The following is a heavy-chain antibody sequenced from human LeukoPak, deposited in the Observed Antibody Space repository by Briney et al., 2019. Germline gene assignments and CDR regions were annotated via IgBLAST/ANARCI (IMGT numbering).Heavy chain of an antibody. J-gene: IGHJ6*02. CDR3: AKDFRITMVRGEDYEVVYGMDV. CDR2: ISGSGGST. V-gene: IGHV3-23*01. CDR1: GFTFSSYA. Sequence: PGGSLRLSCAASGFTFSSYAMSWVRQAPGKGLEWVSAISGSGGSTYYADSVKGRFTISRDNSKNTLYLQMNSLRAEDTAVYYCAKDFRITMVRGEDYEVVYGMDVWGQGTTVTVSS. D-gene: IGHD3-10*01.